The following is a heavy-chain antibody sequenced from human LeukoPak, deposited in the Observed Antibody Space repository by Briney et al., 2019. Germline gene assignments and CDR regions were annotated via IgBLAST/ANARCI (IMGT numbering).Heavy chain of an antibody. CDR3: AKGICTSPRCLLYSDS. Sequence: PGGSLRLSCAASGLAFSSYAMSWFRQAPGKGLEWVSGISGVNTYYADSVKGRFTISRDNSKNVLYLQMSRLRAEDTAVYYCAKGICTSPRCLLYSDSWGQGTLVTVSS. CDR2: ISGVNT. V-gene: IGHV3-23*01. J-gene: IGHJ4*02. CDR1: GLAFSSYA. D-gene: IGHD2-8*01.